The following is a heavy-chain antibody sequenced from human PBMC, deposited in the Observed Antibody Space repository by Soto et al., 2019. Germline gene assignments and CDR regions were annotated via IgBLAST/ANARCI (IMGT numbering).Heavy chain of an antibody. CDR1: GYTLTELS. V-gene: IGHV1-24*01. J-gene: IGHJ4*02. Sequence: ASVKVSCKVSGYTLTELSMHWVRQAPGKGLEWMGGFDPEDGETIYAQKFQGRVTMTEDTSTDTAYMELSSLRSEDTAVYYCATVVGAQYYFDYWGQGTRVTVSS. CDR3: ATVVGAQYYFDY. CDR2: FDPEDGET. D-gene: IGHD1-26*01.